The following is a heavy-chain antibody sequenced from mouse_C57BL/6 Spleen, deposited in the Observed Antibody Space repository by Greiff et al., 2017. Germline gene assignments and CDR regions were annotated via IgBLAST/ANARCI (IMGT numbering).Heavy chain of an antibody. J-gene: IGHJ3*01. D-gene: IGHD2-5*01. CDR1: GYTFTSYW. Sequence: VQLQQPGTELVKPGASVKLSCKASGYTFTSYWMHWVKQRPGQGLEWIGNINPSNGGTNYNEKFKSKATLTVDKSSSTAYMQLSSLTSEDSAVYYCARSSLYSKAWFAYWGQGTLVTVSA. CDR2: INPSNGGT. CDR3: ARSSLYSKAWFAY. V-gene: IGHV1-53*01.